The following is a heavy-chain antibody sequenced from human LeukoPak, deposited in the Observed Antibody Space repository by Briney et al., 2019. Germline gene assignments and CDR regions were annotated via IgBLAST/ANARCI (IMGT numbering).Heavy chain of an antibody. Sequence: GGSLRLSCAASGFNFSSYALSWVRQAPGKGLEWVSAISGSGGSTYYADSVKGRFTISRDNSKNSLYLQMNSLRAEDTAVYYCARSYQLLSTDAFDIWGQGTMVTVSS. CDR2: ISGSGGST. CDR3: ARSYQLLSTDAFDI. D-gene: IGHD2-2*01. CDR1: GFNFSSYA. V-gene: IGHV3-23*01. J-gene: IGHJ3*02.